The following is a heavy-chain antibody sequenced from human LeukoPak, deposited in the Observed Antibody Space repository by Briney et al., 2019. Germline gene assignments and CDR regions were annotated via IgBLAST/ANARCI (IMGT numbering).Heavy chain of an antibody. Sequence: GASVKVSCKASGGTFSSYAISWVRQARGQGLEWMGGIIPIFGTANYAQKFQGRVTITTDESTSTAYMELSSLRSEDTAVYYCAKGSYYDSSGYYYGSWGQGTLVTVSS. CDR3: AKGSYYDSSGYYYGS. V-gene: IGHV1-69*05. D-gene: IGHD3-22*01. CDR1: GGTFSSYA. J-gene: IGHJ4*02. CDR2: IIPIFGTA.